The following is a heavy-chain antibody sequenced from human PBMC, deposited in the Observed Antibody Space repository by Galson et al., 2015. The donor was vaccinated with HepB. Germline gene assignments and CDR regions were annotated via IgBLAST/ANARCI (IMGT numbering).Heavy chain of an antibody. V-gene: IGHV3-30*18. J-gene: IGHJ4*02. CDR2: ISYDGSNK. D-gene: IGHD6-19*01. CDR3: AKDGGSSGWYFGY. CDR1: GFTFSSYG. Sequence: SLRLSCAASGFTFSSYGMHWVRQAPGKGLEWVAVISYDGSNKYYADSVKGRFTISRDNSKNTLYLQMNSLRAEDTAVYYCAKDGGSSGWYFGYWGQGTLVTVSS.